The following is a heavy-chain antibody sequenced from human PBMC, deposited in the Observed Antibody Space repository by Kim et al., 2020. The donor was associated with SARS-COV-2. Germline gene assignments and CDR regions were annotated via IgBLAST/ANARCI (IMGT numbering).Heavy chain of an antibody. D-gene: IGHD3-3*01. J-gene: IGHJ4*02. CDR3: AREPGRSGYYFDY. Sequence: AGSGKGRLTISRENAKNSRYLQMNSLRGEDTAVYYCAREPGRSGYYFDYWGQGTLVTVSS. V-gene: IGHV3-48*01.